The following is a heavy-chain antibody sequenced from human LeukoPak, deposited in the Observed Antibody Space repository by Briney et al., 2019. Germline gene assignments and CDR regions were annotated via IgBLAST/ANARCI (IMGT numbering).Heavy chain of an antibody. Sequence: GGSLRLSCAASGFTFSGYPIHWVRQAPGKGLEWVAVISYDGSNKYYADSVKGRFTVSRDNAKNSLYLQMNSLRAEDTAVYYCASPVSYDSSGPDYWGQGTLVTVSS. CDR3: ASPVSYDSSGPDY. CDR1: GFTFSGYP. CDR2: ISYDGSNK. D-gene: IGHD3-22*01. V-gene: IGHV3-30-3*01. J-gene: IGHJ4*02.